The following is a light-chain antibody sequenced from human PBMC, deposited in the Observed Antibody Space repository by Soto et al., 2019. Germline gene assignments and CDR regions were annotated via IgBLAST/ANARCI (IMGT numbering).Light chain of an antibody. CDR3: CPYAGSYIVV. CDR2: DVS. CDR1: SSDVGGYNY. Sequence: QSALTQPRSVSGSPGQSVTISCTGGSSDVGGYNYVSWYQQNPGKAPKLMIYDVSKRPSGVPDRFSGSKSGNTASLTISGLQAEDEADYYCCPYAGSYIVVFGTGTKLTVL. J-gene: IGLJ1*01. V-gene: IGLV2-11*01.